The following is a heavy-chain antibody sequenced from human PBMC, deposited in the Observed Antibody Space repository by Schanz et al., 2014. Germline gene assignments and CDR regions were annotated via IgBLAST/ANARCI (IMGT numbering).Heavy chain of an antibody. CDR1: GFTFGTFW. V-gene: IGHV3-7*01. CDR2: INQDGSDK. Sequence: EVQLVESGGGLLQPGGSLRLSCAASGFTFGTFWMSWVPQAPGKGLEWVANINQDGSDKSYVDSVKGRFTISRDNAKNSLYLQMNSLRAEDTAVYYCARDKGGYYPFDYWGQGSLVTVSS. J-gene: IGHJ4*02. CDR3: ARDKGGYYPFDY. D-gene: IGHD3-22*01.